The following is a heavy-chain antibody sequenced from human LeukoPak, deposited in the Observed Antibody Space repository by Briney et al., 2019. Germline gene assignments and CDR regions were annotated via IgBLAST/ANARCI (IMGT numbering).Heavy chain of an antibody. J-gene: IGHJ4*02. V-gene: IGHV1-46*01. CDR3: ARDGFTYYYDSSGYPAGY. CDR1: GYTFTSYY. CDR2: INPSGGST. D-gene: IGHD3-22*01. Sequence: VSVKVSCKASGYTFTSYYMHWVRQAPGQGLEWMGIINPSGGSTSYAQKFQGRVTMTRDTSISTAYMELSRLRSDDTAVYYCARDGFTYYYDSSGYPAGYWGQGTLVTVSP.